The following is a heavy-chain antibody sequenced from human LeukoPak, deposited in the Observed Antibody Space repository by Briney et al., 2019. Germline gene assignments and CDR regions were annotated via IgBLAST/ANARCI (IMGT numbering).Heavy chain of an antibody. D-gene: IGHD3-22*01. J-gene: IGHJ2*01. CDR1: GYNFTIYW. V-gene: IGHV5-51*01. CDR3: ATRPLSVAISSGGTWYFDL. CDR2: IYPGDSYT. Sequence: GESLKISCKGSGYNFTIYWIGWVRQMPGKGLEWLGSIYPGDSYTIYSPSFQGQATISADMSISTAYLQWSSLKASDTAMYYCATRPLSVAISSGGTWYFDLWGRGTLVTVSS.